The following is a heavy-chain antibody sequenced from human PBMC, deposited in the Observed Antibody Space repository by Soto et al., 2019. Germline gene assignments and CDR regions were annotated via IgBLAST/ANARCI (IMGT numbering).Heavy chain of an antibody. D-gene: IGHD6-19*01. J-gene: IGHJ5*01. Sequence: PSETLSLTCTVSGASISDYYWSWIRQPAGQALEWIGRAYVTGTTYFNPSLKSRVTMSVDTSNNQVSLKLSSVTAADSAIYYCARDGEYTSGWYSFDSWGPGTLVAVSS. CDR1: GASISDYY. V-gene: IGHV4-4*07. CDR3: ARDGEYTSGWYSFDS. CDR2: AYVTGTT.